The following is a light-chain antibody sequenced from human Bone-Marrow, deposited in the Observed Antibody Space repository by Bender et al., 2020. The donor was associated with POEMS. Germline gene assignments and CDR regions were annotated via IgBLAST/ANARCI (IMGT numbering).Light chain of an antibody. Sequence: QSVLTQPPSVSGAPGQRVTISCTGSSSNIGADYGVHWYQQLPGTAPKLLIYGNNNRPSGVPDRFSGSKSGTSASLAITGLQAEDEGIYFCASCTGRHPLEIVFGGGTEVTVL. CDR2: GNN. CDR1: SSNIGADYG. V-gene: IGLV1-40*01. CDR3: ASCTGRHPLEIV. J-gene: IGLJ2*01.